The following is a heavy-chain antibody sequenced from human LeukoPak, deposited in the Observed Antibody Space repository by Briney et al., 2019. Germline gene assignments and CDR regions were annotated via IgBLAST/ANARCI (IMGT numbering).Heavy chain of an antibody. CDR1: GGSISSSFYY. Sequence: TPSETLSLTCTVSGGSISSSFYYWGWIRQPPGKGLEWIGEINHSGSTNYNPSLKSRVTISVDTSKNQFSLKLSSVTAADTAVYYCARGGYYYDSSGYFGFYSFDYWGQGTLVTVSS. J-gene: IGHJ4*02. CDR3: ARGGYYYDSSGYFGFYSFDY. CDR2: INHSGST. D-gene: IGHD3-22*01. V-gene: IGHV4-39*07.